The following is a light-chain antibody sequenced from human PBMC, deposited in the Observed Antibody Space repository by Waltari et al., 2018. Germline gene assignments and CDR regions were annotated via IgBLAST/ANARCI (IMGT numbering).Light chain of an antibody. V-gene: IGLV2-11*01. CDR3: CSYAGSYTVV. CDR2: DVS. CDR1: SSAVGGYNY. J-gene: IGLJ2*01. Sequence: QSALTQPRSVSGSPGQSVTISCTGTSSAVGGYNYVPWYQQHPGKAPKLRIYDVSKRPSAVPDRFSASKSGNTASLTLSGLQAEDEADYYCCSYAGSYTVVFGGGTKLTVL.